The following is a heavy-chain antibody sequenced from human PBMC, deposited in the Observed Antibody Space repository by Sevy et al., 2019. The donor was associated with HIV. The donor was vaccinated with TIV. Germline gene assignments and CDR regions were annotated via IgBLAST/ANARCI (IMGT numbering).Heavy chain of an antibody. D-gene: IGHD2-8*01. V-gene: IGHV3-15*01. CDR1: GFTFSYAW. CDR2: IKARADGGTT. Sequence: GGSLRLSCAASGFTFSYAWMSWVRQAPGKGLEWVGRIKARADGGTTDYAAPVKGRFTISRDDSKNTLYLQMNSLKAEDTADYYCSTDPIIVLLVTDGMDVWGQGTTVTVSS. CDR3: STDPIIVLLVTDGMDV. J-gene: IGHJ6*02.